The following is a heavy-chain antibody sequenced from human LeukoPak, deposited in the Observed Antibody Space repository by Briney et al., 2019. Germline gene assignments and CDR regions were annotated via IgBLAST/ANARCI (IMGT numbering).Heavy chain of an antibody. J-gene: IGHJ3*01. CDR1: GGSIRNRNFH. CDR3: ARNNWNDAFDL. Sequence: SGTLSLTCTVSGGSIRNRNFHWGWIRQPPGKGLEWIGTIYYSGRPYYNPSLQSRVTVSVDTSKNQLSLNLNSVTAADTAVYYCARNNWNDAFDLWGQGTMVTVSS. CDR2: IYYSGRP. D-gene: IGHD1-1*01. V-gene: IGHV4-39*07.